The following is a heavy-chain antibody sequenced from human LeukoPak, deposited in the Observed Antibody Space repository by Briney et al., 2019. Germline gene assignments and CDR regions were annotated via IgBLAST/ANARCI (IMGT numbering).Heavy chain of an antibody. Sequence: GASVKVSCKASGGTFSSYAICWVRQAPGQGLEWMGGIIPIFGTANYAQKFQGRVTITTDESTSTAYMELSSLRSEDTAVYYCASTGDIVATGDENWFDPWGQGTLVTVSS. CDR3: ASTGDIVATGDENWFDP. D-gene: IGHD5-12*01. V-gene: IGHV1-69*05. J-gene: IGHJ5*02. CDR1: GGTFSSYA. CDR2: IIPIFGTA.